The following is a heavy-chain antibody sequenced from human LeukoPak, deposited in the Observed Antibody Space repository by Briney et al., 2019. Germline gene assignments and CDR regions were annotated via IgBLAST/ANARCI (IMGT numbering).Heavy chain of an antibody. CDR2: IYYSGST. Sequence: SETLSLTCTVSGGSISSYYWSWIRQPPGKGLEWIGYIYYSGSTNYNPSLKSRVTISVDTSKNQFSLKLSSVTAADTAVYYCARDNSPTHYYDSSGYDAFDFWGQGTMVTVSS. CDR1: GGSISSYY. CDR3: ARDNSPTHYYDSSGYDAFDF. D-gene: IGHD3-22*01. V-gene: IGHV4-59*01. J-gene: IGHJ3*01.